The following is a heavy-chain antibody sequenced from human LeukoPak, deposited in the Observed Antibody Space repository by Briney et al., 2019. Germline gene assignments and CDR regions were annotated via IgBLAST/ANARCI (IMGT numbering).Heavy chain of an antibody. CDR1: AFTVSYW. Sequence: GGSLRLSCAGTAFTVSYWMHWVRQAPGKGLVWVSRISGDGSSTFYADSVKGRFTISRDNAKNTLYLQMNSLRVEDTAVYYCTRGYSGYGNFDCWGQGTLVTVSS. CDR3: TRGYSGYGNFDC. D-gene: IGHD5-12*01. CDR2: ISGDGSST. J-gene: IGHJ4*02. V-gene: IGHV3-74*01.